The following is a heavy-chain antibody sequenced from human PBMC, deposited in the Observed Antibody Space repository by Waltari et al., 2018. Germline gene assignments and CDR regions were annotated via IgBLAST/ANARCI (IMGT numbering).Heavy chain of an antibody. D-gene: IGHD3-3*01. Sequence: QVQLQESGPGLVKPSETLSLTCTVSGGSISSYYWSWIRQPAGKGLEWIGRIYTSGSTNYNPSLKRRVTMSVDTSKNQFSLKLSSVTAADTAVYYCARSGGVYYDFWSGYYGVFDYWGQGTLVTVSS. CDR1: GGSISSYY. CDR2: IYTSGST. CDR3: ARSGGVYYDFWSGYYGVFDY. J-gene: IGHJ4*02. V-gene: IGHV4-4*07.